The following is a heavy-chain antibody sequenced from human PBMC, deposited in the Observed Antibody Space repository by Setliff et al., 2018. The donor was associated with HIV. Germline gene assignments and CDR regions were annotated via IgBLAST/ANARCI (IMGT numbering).Heavy chain of an antibody. CDR1: GFTFSDYY. J-gene: IGHJ4*02. V-gene: IGHV3-11*04. D-gene: IGHD1-26*01. Sequence: LRLSCAASGFTFSDYYMSWIRQAPGEGLEWVSYVSSSGTTRWFADSVTGRFTISRDNAKNSLYLQMNSLRAEDTAVYYCARDNYRHSSYFDNWGQGKLVTVSS. CDR2: VSSSGTTR. CDR3: ARDNYRHSSYFDN.